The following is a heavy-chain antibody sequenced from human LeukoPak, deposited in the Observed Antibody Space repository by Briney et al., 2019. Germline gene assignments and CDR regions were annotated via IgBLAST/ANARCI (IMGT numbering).Heavy chain of an antibody. J-gene: IGHJ4*02. CDR1: GGSISSGGYS. D-gene: IGHD2-2*01. CDR3: ARASLRGVYFDY. V-gene: IGHV4-30-2*01. CDR2: IYHSGST. Sequence: PSETLSLTCAVSGGSISSGGYSWSWIRQPPGKGLEWIGYIYHSGSTYYNPSLKSRVTISVDRSKNQFSLKLSSVTAADTAVYYCARASLRGVYFDYWGQRTLVTVSS.